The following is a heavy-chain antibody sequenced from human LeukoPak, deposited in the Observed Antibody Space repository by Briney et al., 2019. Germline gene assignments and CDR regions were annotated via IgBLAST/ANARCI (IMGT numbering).Heavy chain of an antibody. Sequence: GGSLRLSCAASGFTFSSYAMSWVRQAPGKGLXXXXXISGSGGSTYYADSVKGRFTISRDNSKNTLYLQMNSLRAEDTAVYYCAKRGAGSSTIRWFDPWGQGTLVTVSS. CDR1: GFTFSSYA. V-gene: IGHV3-23*01. D-gene: IGHD2-2*01. CDR2: ISGSGGST. CDR3: AKRGAGSSTIRWFDP. J-gene: IGHJ5*02.